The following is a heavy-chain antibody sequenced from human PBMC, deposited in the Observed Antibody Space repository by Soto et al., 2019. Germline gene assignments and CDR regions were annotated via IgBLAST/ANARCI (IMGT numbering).Heavy chain of an antibody. D-gene: IGHD3-3*01. CDR3: ARDSSNTIPALRFLAYFDY. CDR2: ISSSSSYI. V-gene: IGHV3-21*01. J-gene: IGHJ4*02. Sequence: PGGPLRLSCAASGFTFSSYSMNWVRQAPGKELEWVSSISSSSSYIYYADSVKGRFTISRDNAKNSLYLQMNSLRAEDTAVYYCARDSSNTIPALRFLAYFDYWGQGTLVTVSS. CDR1: GFTFSSYS.